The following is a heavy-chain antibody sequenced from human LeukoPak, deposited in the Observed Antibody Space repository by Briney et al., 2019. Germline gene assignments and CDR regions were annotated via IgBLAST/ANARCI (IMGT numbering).Heavy chain of an antibody. D-gene: IGHD3-10*01. CDR1: GGSISSSNW. CDR2: IYHSGST. J-gene: IGHJ6*02. Sequence: PSGTLSLTCAVSGGSISSSNWWSWVRQPPGKGLEWIGEIYHSGSTNYNPSLKSRVTISVDKSKNQFSLKLSSVTAADTAVYYCARLTKKYYYGSGSSYYYYGMDVWGQGTTVTVSS. CDR3: ARLTKKYYYGSGSSYYYYGMDV. V-gene: IGHV4-4*02.